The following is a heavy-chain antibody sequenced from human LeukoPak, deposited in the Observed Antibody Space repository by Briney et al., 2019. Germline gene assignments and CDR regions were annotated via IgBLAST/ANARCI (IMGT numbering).Heavy chain of an antibody. D-gene: IGHD2-15*01. CDR3: ARDMLLGDAFDI. CDR1: GFLFEDHA. CDR2: INWNGGST. Sequence: GGSLRLSCATSGFLFEDHAINWVRQAPGKGLEWVSNINWNGGSTGYADSVKGRFTISRGNAKNSLYLQMNGLRDDDTALYFCARDMLLGDAFDIWGQGAMVIVSS. J-gene: IGHJ3*02. V-gene: IGHV3-20*04.